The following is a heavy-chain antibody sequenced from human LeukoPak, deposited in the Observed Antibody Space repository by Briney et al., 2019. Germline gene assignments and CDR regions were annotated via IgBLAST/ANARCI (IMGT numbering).Heavy chain of an antibody. J-gene: IGHJ4*02. CDR2: ISSSSTI. V-gene: IGHV3-48*01. Sequence: HAGGSLRLSCAASGFTFGSYSMNWVRQAPGKGLEWVSYISSSSTIYYADSVKGRFTISRDNSKNTLYLQMNSLRAEDTAVYYCAKELYSSSPEAQLLIDYWGQGTLVTVSS. CDR1: GFTFGSYS. CDR3: AKELYSSSPEAQLLIDY. D-gene: IGHD6-6*01.